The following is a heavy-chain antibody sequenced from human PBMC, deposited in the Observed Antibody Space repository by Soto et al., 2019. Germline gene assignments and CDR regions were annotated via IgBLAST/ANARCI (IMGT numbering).Heavy chain of an antibody. CDR2: IYYSGST. J-gene: IGHJ4*02. D-gene: IGHD2-15*01. Sequence: SETLSLTCTVSGGSISSSSYYWGWIRQPPGKGLEWIGSIYYSGSTYSNPSLKSRVTISVDTSKNQFSLKLSSVTAADTAVYYCARHPYRNPVVVVAATPYWGQGTLVTVSS. V-gene: IGHV4-39*01. CDR3: ARHPYRNPVVVVAATPY. CDR1: GGSISSSSYY.